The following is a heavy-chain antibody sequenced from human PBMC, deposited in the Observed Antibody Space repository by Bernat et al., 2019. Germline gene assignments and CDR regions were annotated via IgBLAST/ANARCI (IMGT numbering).Heavy chain of an antibody. CDR3: ARGNWFDP. J-gene: IGHJ5*02. V-gene: IGHV4-59*12. CDR1: GGSISSYY. CDR2: IYYSGST. Sequence: QVQLQESGPGLVKPSETLSLTCTVSGGSISSYYWSWIRQPPGKGLEWIGYIYYSGSTYYNPSLKSRVTISVDTSKNQFSLKLSSVTAADTAVYYCARGNWFDPWGQGTLVTVSS.